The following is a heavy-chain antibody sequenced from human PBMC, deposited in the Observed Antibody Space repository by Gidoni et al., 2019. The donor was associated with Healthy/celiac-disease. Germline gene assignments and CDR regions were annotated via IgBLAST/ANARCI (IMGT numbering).Heavy chain of an antibody. D-gene: IGHD1-1*01. J-gene: IGHJ6*02. V-gene: IGHV1-2*04. CDR1: GYTFTGYS. CDR3: ARGSGTPTYYYYGMDV. Sequence: VQLLQAGAEVKKPGAAARVSCKASGYTFTGYSMHWVRQAPGQGLEWMGWINTNSGGTNYAQKFQGWVTMTSDTSISTAYMELSRLRSDDTAVYYCARGSGTPTYYYYGMDVWGQGTTVTVSS. CDR2: INTNSGGT.